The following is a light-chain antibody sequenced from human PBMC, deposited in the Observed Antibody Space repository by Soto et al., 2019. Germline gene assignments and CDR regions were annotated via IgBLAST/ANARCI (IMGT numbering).Light chain of an antibody. CDR3: CSYAGSDTHV. V-gene: IGLV2-11*01. CDR1: SSDVGGYNF. J-gene: IGLJ1*01. Sequence: QSALTQSRSVSGSPGQSVTISCTGTSSDVGGYNFVSWYQQYPGKAPKLIIYDVTKRPSGVPDRFSGSKSGNTASLTISGLQTDDEADYYCCSYAGSDTHVFGTGTKLTVL. CDR2: DVT.